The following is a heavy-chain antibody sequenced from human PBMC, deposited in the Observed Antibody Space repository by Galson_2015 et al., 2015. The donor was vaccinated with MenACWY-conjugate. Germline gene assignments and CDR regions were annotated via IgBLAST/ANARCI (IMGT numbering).Heavy chain of an antibody. CDR1: GGSISSTNYY. CDR3: AKDVTFYGSGLDF. J-gene: IGHJ4*02. V-gene: IGHV4-39*07. Sequence: SETLSLTCTVSGGSISSTNYYWGWIRQPPGEGLEWIGSIHYGGTTYYNPSLKSRVTISVDTSKNQFSLKLRSVTAADTAVYYCAKDVTFYGSGLDFWGQGTLVAVSS. CDR2: IHYGGTT. D-gene: IGHD3-10*01.